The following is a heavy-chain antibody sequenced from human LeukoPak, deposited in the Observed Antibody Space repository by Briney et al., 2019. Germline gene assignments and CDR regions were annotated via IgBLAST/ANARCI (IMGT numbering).Heavy chain of an antibody. CDR3: ARDSRDSSGYFDY. CDR1: GFHFSTYN. CDR2: ISSSTTYI. J-gene: IGHJ4*02. D-gene: IGHD3-22*01. Sequence: GGSLRLSCAASGFHFSTYNMNWVRQAPGKGLDWVSSISSSTTYIYYADSVKGRFTISRDDAKNSLYLQMNSLRVEDTAVYYCARDSRDSSGYFDYWGQGTLVTVSS. V-gene: IGHV3-21*01.